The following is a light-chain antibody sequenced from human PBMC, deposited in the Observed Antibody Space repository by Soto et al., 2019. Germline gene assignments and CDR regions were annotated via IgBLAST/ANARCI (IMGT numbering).Light chain of an antibody. J-gene: IGLJ2*01. CDR3: HVWDSDRDHPV. CDR1: NIGSKS. V-gene: IGLV3-21*04. CDR2: YEI. Sequence: SYELTQPPSVSVAPGKTARITCGGNNIGSKSVHWYQQKSGQAPVLVIYYEIDRPSGIPERFSGSNYGNTATLTISSVEASDEADYYCHVWDSDRDHPVFGGGTKLTVL.